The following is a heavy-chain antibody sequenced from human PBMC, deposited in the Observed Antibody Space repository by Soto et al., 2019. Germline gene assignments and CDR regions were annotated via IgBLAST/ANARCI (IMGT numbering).Heavy chain of an antibody. CDR2: ISSSSSYI. CDR1: GFTFSSYS. CDR3: ASRRITMVRGAMGYYGMDV. Sequence: GGSLRLSCAASGFTFSSYSMNWVRQAPGKGLEWVSSISSSSSYIYYADSVKGRFTISRDNAKNSLYLQMNSLRAEDTAVYYCASRRITMVRGAMGYYGMDVWGQGTTVTVSS. D-gene: IGHD3-10*01. V-gene: IGHV3-21*01. J-gene: IGHJ6*02.